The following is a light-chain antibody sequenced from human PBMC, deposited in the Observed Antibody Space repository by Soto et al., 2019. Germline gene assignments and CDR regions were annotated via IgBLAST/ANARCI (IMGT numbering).Light chain of an antibody. V-gene: IGKV3D-15*01. J-gene: IGKJ1*01. CDR3: QQYNNSPPT. CDR1: QSVSSF. Sequence: ELVLTQSPGKLVLSAGEGATLYCRASQSVSSFLAWYQQKPGQAPRLLIYDASNRATGIPARFSGSGSGTEFTLTLRTLQSEDFAVSYCQQYNNSPPTFGQGTKVDIK. CDR2: DAS.